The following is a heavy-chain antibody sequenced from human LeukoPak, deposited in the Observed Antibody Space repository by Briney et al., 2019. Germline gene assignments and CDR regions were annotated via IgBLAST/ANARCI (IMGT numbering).Heavy chain of an antibody. CDR1: GGSISSGGYF. D-gene: IGHD3-10*01. V-gene: IGHV4-31*03. J-gene: IGHJ5*02. CDR2: IYHGGNT. Sequence: SGTLSLTCTVSGGSISSGGYFWSWIRQNPGKGLEWIGCIYHGGNTYYNPSLKSRVTISVDTSKNQFSLTLSSVTAADTAMYYCARVRYYGSGEEIDPWGQGTLVTVSS. CDR3: ARVRYYGSGEEIDP.